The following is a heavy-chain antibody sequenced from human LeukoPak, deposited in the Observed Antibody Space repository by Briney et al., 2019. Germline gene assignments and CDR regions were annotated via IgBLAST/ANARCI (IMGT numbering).Heavy chain of an antibody. J-gene: IGHJ4*02. CDR2: IYTSGST. Sequence: SETLSLTCAVSGYSISSGYYWGWIRQPAGKGLEWIGRIYTSGSTNYNPSLKSRVTISVDKSKNQFSLKLSSVTAADTAEYYCAREMRWGSGSDYCGQGTLVTVSS. CDR1: GYSISSGYY. CDR3: AREMRWGSGSDY. D-gene: IGHD4-23*01. V-gene: IGHV4-61*02.